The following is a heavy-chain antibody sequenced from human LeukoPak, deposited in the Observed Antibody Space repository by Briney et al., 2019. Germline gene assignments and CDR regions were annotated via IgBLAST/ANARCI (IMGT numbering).Heavy chain of an antibody. CDR3: ARDPLGYCSSTSCYTIALRVFDI. D-gene: IGHD2-2*02. V-gene: IGHV1-69*05. Sequence: SVKVSCKAYGGTFSSYAISWVRQAPGQGLEWMGRIIPIFGTANYAQKFQGRVTITTGEFTSTAYMELSSLRSEDTAVYYCARDPLGYCSSTSCYTIALRVFDIWGQGTMVTVSS. J-gene: IGHJ3*02. CDR1: GGTFSSYA. CDR2: IIPIFGTA.